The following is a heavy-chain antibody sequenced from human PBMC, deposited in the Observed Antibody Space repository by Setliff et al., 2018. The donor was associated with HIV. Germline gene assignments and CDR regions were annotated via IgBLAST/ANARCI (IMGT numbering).Heavy chain of an antibody. CDR2: INHSGDT. V-gene: IGHV4-34*01. CDR3: ARVCDFFDSSDYYSVLDAFDI. D-gene: IGHD3-22*01. Sequence: PSETLSLTCAVYGGSFSGYFWTWIRQPPQKRLEWIGEINHSGDTNYNPSLKSRVTISIDTSNNQFSLKLSSVTAADTAMYYCARVCDFFDSSDYYSVLDAFDIWGQGTMVTVSS. CDR1: GGSFSGYF. J-gene: IGHJ3*02.